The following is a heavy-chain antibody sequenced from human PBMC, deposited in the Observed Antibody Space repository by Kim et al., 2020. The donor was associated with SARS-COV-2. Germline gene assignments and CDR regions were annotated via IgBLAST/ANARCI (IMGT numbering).Heavy chain of an antibody. Sequence: GGSLRLSCAASGFTFSSYSMNWVRQAPGKGLEWVSSISSSSSYIYYADSVKGRFTISRDNAKNSLYLQMNSLRAEDTAVYYCARALGDVEGHFDYWGQGTLVTVSS. J-gene: IGHJ4*02. D-gene: IGHD1-26*01. CDR2: ISSSSSYI. CDR3: ARALGDVEGHFDY. V-gene: IGHV3-21*01. CDR1: GFTFSSYS.